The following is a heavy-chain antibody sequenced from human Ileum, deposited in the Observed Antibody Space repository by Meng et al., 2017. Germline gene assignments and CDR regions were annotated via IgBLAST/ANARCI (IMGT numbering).Heavy chain of an antibody. D-gene: IGHD5-18*01. Sequence: SVKVSCKASGFTFTRSAMQWVRQARGQRLEWIGWIVVGSGNTNYAQKFQERVTITRDMSTSTAYMELSSLRSEDTAVYYCAAGDYGYSYGLIAFDIWCQGTMVTVSS. V-gene: IGHV1-58*02. CDR1: GFTFTRSA. J-gene: IGHJ3*02. CDR2: IVVGSGNT. CDR3: AAGDYGYSYGLIAFDI.